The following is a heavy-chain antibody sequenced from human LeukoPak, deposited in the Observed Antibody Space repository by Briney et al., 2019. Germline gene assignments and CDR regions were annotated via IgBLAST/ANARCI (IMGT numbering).Heavy chain of an antibody. CDR2: IYYTGST. V-gene: IGHV4-59*08. CDR3: ARLRPSIGAAGTFDY. Sequence: SETLSLTCTVSGGSISSYYWSWIRQPPGKGLEWIGYIYYTGSTKYNASLRSRVTISVDTSKNQFSLKVSSVTAADTAVYYCARLRPSIGAAGTFDYWGQGSLVTVSS. CDR1: GGSISSYY. J-gene: IGHJ4*02. D-gene: IGHD6-13*01.